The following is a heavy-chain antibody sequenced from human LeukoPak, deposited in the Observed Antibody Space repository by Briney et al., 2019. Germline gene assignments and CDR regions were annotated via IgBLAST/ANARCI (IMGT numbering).Heavy chain of an antibody. Sequence: GGSLRLSCAAPGFTFSSYAMSWVRQAPGKGLEWVSVISGSGISTYYGDSMKGRFTISRDNSKNTLYLQINGLGAEDTAVYHCAKSTGRYSYDAPGDYWGQGTLVTVSS. D-gene: IGHD5-18*01. J-gene: IGHJ4*02. CDR3: AKSTGRYSYDAPGDY. V-gene: IGHV3-23*01. CDR1: GFTFSSYA. CDR2: ISGSGIST.